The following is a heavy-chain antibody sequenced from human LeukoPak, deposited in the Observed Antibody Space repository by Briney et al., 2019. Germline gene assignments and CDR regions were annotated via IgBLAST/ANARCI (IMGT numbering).Heavy chain of an antibody. CDR2: INPSGGST. V-gene: IGHV1-46*01. CDR1: GYTFTSYY. D-gene: IGHD2-2*02. CDR3: ARDRRPFMWYQLLYDQGLRLYYYYGMDV. J-gene: IGHJ6*02. Sequence: GASVKVSCKASGYTFTSYYMHWGRQAPGQGLEWMGIINPSGGSTSYAQKFQGRVTMTRDTPTSTVYMELSSLSPEDTAVYYCARDRRPFMWYQLLYDQGLRLYYYYGMDVWGQGTTVTVSS.